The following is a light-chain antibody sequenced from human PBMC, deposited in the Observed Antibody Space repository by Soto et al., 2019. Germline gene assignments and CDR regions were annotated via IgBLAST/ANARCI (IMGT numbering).Light chain of an antibody. CDR2: DAS. CDR3: QQYQSYWT. Sequence: IQMTQSPSTLSASVGYRVIITCRASQSISSWLAWYQQKPGKVPNILIYDASNLESGVPSRFIGSGSGTEFTLTIRSLKPDDFATYYCQQYQSYWTFGQGTKVDIK. V-gene: IGKV1-5*01. J-gene: IGKJ1*01. CDR1: QSISSW.